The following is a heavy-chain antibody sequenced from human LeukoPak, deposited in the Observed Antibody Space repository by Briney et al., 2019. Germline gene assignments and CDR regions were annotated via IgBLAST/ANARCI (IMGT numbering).Heavy chain of an antibody. Sequence: GGSLRLSCAASGFTFSSHGMHWVRQAPGKGLEWVAVIWYDGSNKYYADSVKGRFTISRDNSKNTLYLQMNSLRAEDTAVYYCARAPPVLRYLGFEYYYYGMDVWGQGTTVTVSS. CDR3: ARAPPVLRYLGFEYYYYGMDV. V-gene: IGHV3-33*01. CDR1: GFTFSSHG. J-gene: IGHJ6*02. D-gene: IGHD3-9*01. CDR2: IWYDGSNK.